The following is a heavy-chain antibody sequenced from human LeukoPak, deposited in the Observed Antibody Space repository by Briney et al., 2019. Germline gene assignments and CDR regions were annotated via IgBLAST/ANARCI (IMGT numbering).Heavy chain of an antibody. Sequence: GASVKVSCKASGGTFSSYTISWVRQAPGQGLEWMGRIIPILGIANYAQKFQGRVTITADKSTSTAYMELSSLRSEDTAVYYCARTGYSSSWYGDYYSDYWGQGTLVTVSS. J-gene: IGHJ4*02. V-gene: IGHV1-69*02. CDR2: IIPILGIA. CDR3: ARTGYSSSWYGDYYSDY. D-gene: IGHD6-13*01. CDR1: GGTFSSYT.